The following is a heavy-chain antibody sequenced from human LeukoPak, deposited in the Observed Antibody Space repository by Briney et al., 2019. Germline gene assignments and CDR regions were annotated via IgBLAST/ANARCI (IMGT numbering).Heavy chain of an antibody. D-gene: IGHD3-22*01. CDR2: ISYDGSNK. J-gene: IGHJ4*02. CDR1: GFTFSSYA. CDR3: AKLSDSSVRFDY. Sequence: GGSLRLSCAASGFTFSSYAMHWVRQAPGKGLEWVAVISYDGSNKYYADSVKGRFTISRDNSKNTLYLQMNSLRAEDTAVYYCAKLSDSSVRFDYWGQGTLVTVSS. V-gene: IGHV3-30-3*02.